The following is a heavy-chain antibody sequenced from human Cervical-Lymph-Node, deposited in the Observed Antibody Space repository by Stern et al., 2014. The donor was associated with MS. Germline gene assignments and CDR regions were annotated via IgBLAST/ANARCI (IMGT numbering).Heavy chain of an antibody. V-gene: IGHV1-69*06. CDR1: GGTFSSYA. CDR3: ARGSTVVTDYFDY. D-gene: IGHD4-23*01. Sequence: VQLVESGAEVKKPGASVKVSCKASGGTFSSYAINWVRQATGQGLEWMGGIIPHIGTANYAQKFKGRVTMTADKSISTAYMELSSLRSEDTAVYYCARGSTVVTDYFDYWGQGTLVTVSS. J-gene: IGHJ4*02. CDR2: IIPHIGTA.